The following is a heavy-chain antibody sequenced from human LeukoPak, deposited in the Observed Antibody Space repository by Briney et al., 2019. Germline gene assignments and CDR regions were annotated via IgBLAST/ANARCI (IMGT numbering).Heavy chain of an antibody. CDR1: GYSFSRYS. Sequence: ASVKVSCKASGYSFSRYSISWVRQAPGQGLEWMGWISTNTGNTNYAREFQGRVTMTTDTSTSTAYMELRSLRSDDTAVYYCARDCSSTSCYYGMDVWGQGTTVTVSS. D-gene: IGHD2-2*01. J-gene: IGHJ6*02. CDR2: ISTNTGNT. CDR3: ARDCSSTSCYYGMDV. V-gene: IGHV1-18*01.